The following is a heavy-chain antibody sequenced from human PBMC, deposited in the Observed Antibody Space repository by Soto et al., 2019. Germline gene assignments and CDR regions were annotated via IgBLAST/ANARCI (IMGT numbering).Heavy chain of an antibody. CDR2: ISAHNGNT. D-gene: IGHD1-1*01. J-gene: IGHJ4*02. V-gene: IGHV1-18*01. CDR1: GYGFTTCS. Sequence: QVHLVQSGAEVKKPGASVKVSCKGSGYGFTTCSITWVRQAPGQGLEWMAWISAHNGNTNYAQKLQGRVTVTRDTSTSTAYMELRSLTSDDTAVYYCARGRYGDYWGQGALVTVSS. CDR3: ARGRYGDY.